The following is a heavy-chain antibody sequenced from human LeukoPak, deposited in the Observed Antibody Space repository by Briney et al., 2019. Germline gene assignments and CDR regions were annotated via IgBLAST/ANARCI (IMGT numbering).Heavy chain of an antibody. V-gene: IGHV1-69*01. CDR3: ATSPTGYSPGY. CDR2: IIPILGTA. Sequence: SVKVSCKGSGGSFSTFAFSWVRQAPGQGPDWMGGIIPILGTANYAQKFQGRVTITADESTSTAYMELSSLTSEDTAVYYCATSPTGYSPGYWGQGTLVTVSS. CDR1: GGSFSTFA. D-gene: IGHD4-23*01. J-gene: IGHJ4*02.